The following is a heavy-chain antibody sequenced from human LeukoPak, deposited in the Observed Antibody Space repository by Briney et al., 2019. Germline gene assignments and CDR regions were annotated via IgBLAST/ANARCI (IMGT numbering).Heavy chain of an antibody. D-gene: IGHD3-3*01. V-gene: IGHV3-7*01. CDR1: GLTVSNHW. CDR3: ARGVPYDSWSGPHYSDY. J-gene: IGHJ4*02. CDR2: IREERGQE. Sequence: GGSLRLSCVASGLTVSNHWMSWVRQAPGKGLEWVANIREERGQEYYVDSVKGRFTISKNSAKNSLYLQMNSLRAEDTAVYYCARGVPYDSWSGPHYSDYWGQGTLVTVSS.